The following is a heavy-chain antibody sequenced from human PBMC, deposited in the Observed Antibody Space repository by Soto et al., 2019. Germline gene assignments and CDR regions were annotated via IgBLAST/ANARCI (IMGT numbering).Heavy chain of an antibody. Sequence: SXSGYYWSWIRQPAGKGLEWIGRIYTSGSTKYNPSLESRVVISVDTSKNQFSLKVPSVTAADTAIYFCARGGSYVGFDSWGQGARVTVSS. CDR1: SXSGYY. CDR2: IYTSGST. J-gene: IGHJ4*02. V-gene: IGHV4-4*07. CDR3: ARGGSYVGFDS. D-gene: IGHD1-26*01.